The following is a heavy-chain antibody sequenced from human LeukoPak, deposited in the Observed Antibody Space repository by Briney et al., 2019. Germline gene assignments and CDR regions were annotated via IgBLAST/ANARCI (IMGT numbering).Heavy chain of an antibody. CDR2: SSGSGGST. J-gene: IGHJ4*02. Sequence: GGSLRLSCAASGFTFSSYAMSWVRQAPGKGVDWVSASSGSGGSTYYAASVRGRFTISRDNSKTTVYLQMNSLRAEDSAIYYCAKDIRGYNRPVDYWGQGTLVTVSS. CDR1: GFTFSSYA. D-gene: IGHD3-10*01. V-gene: IGHV3-23*01. CDR3: AKDIRGYNRPVDY.